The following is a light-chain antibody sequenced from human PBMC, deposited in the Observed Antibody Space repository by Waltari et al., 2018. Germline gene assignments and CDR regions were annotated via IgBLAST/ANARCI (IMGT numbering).Light chain of an antibody. V-gene: IGLV2-14*03. CDR1: SSAVGGYNF. J-gene: IGLJ1*01. CDR2: GVS. Sequence: QSALTQPASVSGSPGQSITISCTGTSSAVGGYNFVSWYQQHPGKAPKLMIYGVSNRPSGVSSRFSGSKSGNTASLTISGLQAEDEADYYCNSYTSSYTYVFGTGTKVTVL. CDR3: NSYTSSYTYV.